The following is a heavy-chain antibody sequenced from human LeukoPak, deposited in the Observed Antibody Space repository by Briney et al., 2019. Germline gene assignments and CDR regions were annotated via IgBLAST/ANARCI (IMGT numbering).Heavy chain of an antibody. CDR2: IYYSGST. Sequence: PSETLSLTCTVSGGSVSSGSYYWSWIRQPPGKGLEWIGYIYYSGSTNYNPSLKSRVTISVDMSKNQFSLKLSSVTAADTAVYYCASTLWFGELGWFDPWGQGTLVTVSS. V-gene: IGHV4-61*01. J-gene: IGHJ5*02. D-gene: IGHD3-10*01. CDR1: GGSVSSGSYY. CDR3: ASTLWFGELGWFDP.